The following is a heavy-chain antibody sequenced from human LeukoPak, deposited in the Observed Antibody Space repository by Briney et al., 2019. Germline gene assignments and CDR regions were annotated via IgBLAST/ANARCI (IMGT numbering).Heavy chain of an antibody. CDR3: ARVGARFLRAFDI. Sequence: AGGSLRLSCAASGLTFSSYAMSWVRQAPGKGLEWVSAISGSGGSTYYADSVKGRFTISRDNAKNSLYLQMNSLRAEDTAVYYCARVGARFLRAFDIWGQGTMVTVSS. CDR2: ISGSGGST. V-gene: IGHV3-23*01. D-gene: IGHD3-3*01. J-gene: IGHJ3*02. CDR1: GLTFSSYA.